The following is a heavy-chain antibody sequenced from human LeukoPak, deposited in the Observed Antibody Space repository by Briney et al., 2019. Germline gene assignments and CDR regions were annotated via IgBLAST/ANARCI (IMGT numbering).Heavy chain of an antibody. V-gene: IGHV3-53*04. CDR1: GFTVNSNY. CDR2: IYGGGST. CDR3: ARDLRSCSGGECYEYKWFDP. Sequence: GGSLRLSGGASGFTVNSNYMAWVRQAPGKGLEWVAFIYGGGSTHYSESVRGRFTISRHNSNNTLYLQMGSLRPEDTGVYYCARDLRSCSGGECYEYKWFDPWGQGTLVTVSS. D-gene: IGHD2-21*01. J-gene: IGHJ5*02.